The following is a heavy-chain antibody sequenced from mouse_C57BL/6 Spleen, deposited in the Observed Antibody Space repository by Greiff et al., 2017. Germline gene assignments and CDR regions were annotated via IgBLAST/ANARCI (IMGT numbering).Heavy chain of an antibody. J-gene: IGHJ3*01. CDR1: GYAFSSSW. CDR3: ARGDDGYYEAWFAY. Sequence: VQVVESGPELVKPGASVKISCKASGYAFSSSWMNWVKQRPGKGLEWIGRIYPGDGDTNYNGKFKGKATLTADKSSSTAYMQLSSLTSEDSAVYFCARGDDGYYEAWFAYWGQGTLVTVSA. V-gene: IGHV1-82*01. D-gene: IGHD2-3*01. CDR2: IYPGDGDT.